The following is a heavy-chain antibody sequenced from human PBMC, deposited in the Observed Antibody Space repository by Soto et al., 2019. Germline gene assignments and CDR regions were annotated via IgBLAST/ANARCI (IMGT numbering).Heavy chain of an antibody. CDR1: GFTFSSYW. V-gene: IGHV3-7*01. CDR2: IKQDGSEK. J-gene: IGHJ4*02. Sequence: GGSLRLSCAASGFTFSSYWMSWVHQAPGKGLEWVANIKQDGSEKYYVDSVKGRFTISRDNAKNSLYLQMNSLRAEDTAVYYCASDSCSSTSCGIDYWGQGTLVTVSS. D-gene: IGHD2-2*01. CDR3: ASDSCSSTSCGIDY.